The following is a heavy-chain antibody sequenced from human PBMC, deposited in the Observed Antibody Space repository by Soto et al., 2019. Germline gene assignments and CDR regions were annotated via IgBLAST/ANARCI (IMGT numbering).Heavy chain of an antibody. CDR3: AKTNYGSGSRNYYYYAMDV. J-gene: IGHJ6*02. Sequence: EVQLVESGGGLVQPGRSLRLSCVASGYTFDDHAMHWVRQAPGKGLEWVSGISWNSGSIAYANSVKGRFTVSRDNAKNSLYLQMNSLRAEDTALYYCAKTNYGSGSRNYYYYAMDVWGQGTTVTVSS. CDR1: GYTFDDHA. V-gene: IGHV3-9*01. CDR2: ISWNSGSI. D-gene: IGHD3-10*01.